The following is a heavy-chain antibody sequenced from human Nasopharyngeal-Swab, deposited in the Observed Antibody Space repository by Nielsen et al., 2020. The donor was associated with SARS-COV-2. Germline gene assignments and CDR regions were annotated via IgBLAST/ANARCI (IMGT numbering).Heavy chain of an antibody. J-gene: IGHJ4*02. D-gene: IGHD4-17*01. CDR3: ATWGIGYGENAHATFDS. Sequence: SVKVSCKVSGGTFSKYAISWVRQAPGQGLEWMGGIIVNLGMAKYAQKFKDSVIINADESTGTAYMELSSLRSEDTAVYSCATWGIGYGENAHATFDSWGQGTQVTVSS. CDR2: IIVNLGMA. CDR1: GGTFSKYA. V-gene: IGHV1-69*10.